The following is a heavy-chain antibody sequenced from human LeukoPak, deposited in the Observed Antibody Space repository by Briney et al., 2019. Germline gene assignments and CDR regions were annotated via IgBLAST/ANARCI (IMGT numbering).Heavy chain of an antibody. CDR1: GGTFSSYT. Sequence: ASVKVSCKASGGTFSSYTISWVRQAPGQGLEWMGRIIPILGIANYAQKFQGRVTITADKSTSTAYMELSSLGSEDTAVYYCARAPGLTTVVMGAFDIWGQGTMVTVSS. CDR2: IIPILGIA. D-gene: IGHD4-23*01. J-gene: IGHJ3*02. CDR3: ARAPGLTTVVMGAFDI. V-gene: IGHV1-69*02.